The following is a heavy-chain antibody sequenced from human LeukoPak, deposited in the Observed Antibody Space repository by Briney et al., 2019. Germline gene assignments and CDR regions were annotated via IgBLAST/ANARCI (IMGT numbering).Heavy chain of an antibody. CDR2: IYYSGNT. Sequence: KASETLSLTCTVSGGSISNYYWSWIRRPPGKGLEWIGYIYYSGNTNYKPSLKSRVIISVDTSKNQFSLKLSSVTAADTAVYYCARTPYYYDSSGFSYYFDYWGQGTLVTISS. CDR1: GGSISNYY. CDR3: ARTPYYYDSSGFSYYFDY. V-gene: IGHV4-59*01. D-gene: IGHD3-22*01. J-gene: IGHJ4*02.